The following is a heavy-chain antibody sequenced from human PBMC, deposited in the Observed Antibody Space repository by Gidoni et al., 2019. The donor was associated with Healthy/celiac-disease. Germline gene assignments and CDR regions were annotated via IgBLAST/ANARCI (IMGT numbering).Heavy chain of an antibody. V-gene: IGHV3-11*01. CDR3: ARVQRPVWVGPSVGDYYYGMDV. Sequence: QVQLVESGGGLVKPGGSLRLSCAASGFTFSDYYMSWIRQAPGKGLEWVSYISSSGSTIYYADSVKGRFTISRDNAKNSLYLQMNSLRAEDTAVYYCARVQRPVWVGPSVGDYYYGMDVWGQGTTVTVSS. CDR2: ISSSGSTI. J-gene: IGHJ6*02. D-gene: IGHD3-16*01. CDR1: GFTFSDYY.